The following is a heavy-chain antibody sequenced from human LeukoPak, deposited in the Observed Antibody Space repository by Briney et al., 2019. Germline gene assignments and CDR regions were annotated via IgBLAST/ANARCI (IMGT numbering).Heavy chain of an antibody. CDR2: IYYSGST. CDR3: ATLRNYDFWSAYGGNWFDP. CDR1: GGSISSYY. V-gene: IGHV4-59*08. J-gene: IGHJ5*02. D-gene: IGHD3-3*01. Sequence: PSETLSLTCTVSGGSISSYYWSWLRQPPGKGLEWIGYIYYSGSTNYNPSLKSRVTISVDTSKNQFSLKLSSVTAADTAVYYCATLRNYDFWSAYGGNWFDPWGQGTLVTVSS.